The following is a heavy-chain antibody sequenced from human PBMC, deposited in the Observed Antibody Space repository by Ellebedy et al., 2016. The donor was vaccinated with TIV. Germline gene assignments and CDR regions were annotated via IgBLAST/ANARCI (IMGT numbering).Heavy chain of an antibody. Sequence: MPSETLSLTCTVSGGSISSYYWGWIRKPPGKGLEWIGYIYYSGSTNYNPSLKSRVTISVDTSKNPFSLRLSSVTAADTAVYHCARALGSGMFDYWGQGTLVTVSS. D-gene: IGHD3-10*02. CDR3: ARALGSGMFDY. CDR1: GGSISSYY. J-gene: IGHJ4*02. V-gene: IGHV4-59*01. CDR2: IYYSGST.